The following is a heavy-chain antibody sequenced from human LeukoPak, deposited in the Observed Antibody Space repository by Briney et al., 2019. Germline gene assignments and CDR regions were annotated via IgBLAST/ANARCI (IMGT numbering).Heavy chain of an antibody. CDR3: AKIRVSGSYYNEWFDP. CDR2: IHYGGDK. J-gene: IGHJ5*02. CDR1: GFTFSTYG. V-gene: IGHV3-30*02. D-gene: IGHD3-10*01. Sequence: GGSLRLSCEASGFTFSTYGMHWVRQSPGKGLEWVAYIHYGGDKYYADSVKGRFTISRDNSKNTLYLEMNSLISEDTAMYYCAKIRVSGSYYNEWFDPWGQGTLVTVSS.